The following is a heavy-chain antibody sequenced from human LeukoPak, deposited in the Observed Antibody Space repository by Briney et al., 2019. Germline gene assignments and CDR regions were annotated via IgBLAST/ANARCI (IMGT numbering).Heavy chain of an antibody. CDR3: AKGGGQEWLRLWHYYYYGMDV. D-gene: IGHD5-12*01. CDR1: GFTFSSYG. CDR2: ISYDGSNK. Sequence: GGSLRLSCAASGFTFSSYGMHWVRQAPGKGLEWVAVISYDGSNKYYADSVKGRFTISRDNSKNTLYLQMNSLRAEDTAVYHCAKGGGQEWLRLWHYYYYGMDVWGQGTTVTVSS. V-gene: IGHV3-30*18. J-gene: IGHJ6*02.